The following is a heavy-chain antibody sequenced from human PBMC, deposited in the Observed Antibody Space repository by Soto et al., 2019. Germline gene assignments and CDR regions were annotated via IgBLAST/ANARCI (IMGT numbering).Heavy chain of an antibody. V-gene: IGHV1-2*02. CDR1: GYTFTGRHY. CDR3: GRGRSGEIVVFY. J-gene: IGHJ4*02. D-gene: IGHD1-26*01. CDR2: SGPNSGAT. Sequence: QVQLVQSGAEVKKAGASVKVSCRASGYTFTGRHYIHWARQAPGQGFKWMGGSGPNSGATKNAQKFQGGVTMTSDTSISTTYMELRNLSPDATAVYYCGRGRSGEIVVFYWGQGTLVTVYS.